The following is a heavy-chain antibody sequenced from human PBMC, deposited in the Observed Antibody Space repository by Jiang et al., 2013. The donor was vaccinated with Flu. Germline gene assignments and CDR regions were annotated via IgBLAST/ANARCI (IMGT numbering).Heavy chain of an antibody. J-gene: IGHJ5*02. Sequence: KPTQTLTLTCTFSGFSLSTSGMCVSWIRQPPGKALEWLALIDWDDDKYYSTSLKTRLTISKDTSKNQVVLTMTNMDPVDTATHYCAFHTVTTYWFDPWGQGTLVTVSS. V-gene: IGHV2-70*01. CDR3: AFHTVTTYWFDP. CDR1: GFSLSTSGMC. CDR2: IDWDDDK. D-gene: IGHD4-11*01.